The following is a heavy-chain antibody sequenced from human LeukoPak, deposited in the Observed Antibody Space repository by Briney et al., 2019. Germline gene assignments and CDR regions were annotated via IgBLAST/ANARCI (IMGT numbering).Heavy chain of an antibody. CDR3: AREWN. CDR1: GFTFRTDW. V-gene: IGHV3-7*01. Sequence: GGSLRLSCVASGFTFRTDWMSWVRQAPGKGPEWVASIKDDGSEIYYVDSVRGRFTISRDNAKNSLYLHMNSLRAEDTAVYYCAREWNWGQGSLVTVSS. J-gene: IGHJ4*02. CDR2: IKDDGSEI.